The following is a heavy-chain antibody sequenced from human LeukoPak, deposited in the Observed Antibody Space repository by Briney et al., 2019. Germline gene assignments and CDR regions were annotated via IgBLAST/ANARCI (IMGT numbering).Heavy chain of an antibody. V-gene: IGHV3-23*01. J-gene: IGHJ4*02. CDR2: ISGSGGAT. Sequence: GGSLRLSCAASAFTFDSYAMSWVRQAPGKGLEWVSGISGSGGATYYADSVKGRFAISRDTSKNTLYLQMNSLRAEDTAIYFCAKDRVKVLLGALDYWGQGTLVTVSS. CDR3: AKDRVKVLLGALDY. D-gene: IGHD1-26*01. CDR1: AFTFDSYA.